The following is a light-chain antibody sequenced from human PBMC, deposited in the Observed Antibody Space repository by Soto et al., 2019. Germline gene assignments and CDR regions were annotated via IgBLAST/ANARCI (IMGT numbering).Light chain of an antibody. V-gene: IGKV2D-29*01. Sequence: DIVLTQTPVSLSVTPGQPASMSCKSSQSLLHSDRKTYLYWYLQRAGQPPQDLIYEVSKRLSGVPDRFSGSGSGTDFTLKISRVEAEDFGVYYCVQSIEFPLTFGGGTKVQIE. CDR3: VQSIEFPLT. CDR1: QSLLHSDRKTY. CDR2: EVS. J-gene: IGKJ4*01.